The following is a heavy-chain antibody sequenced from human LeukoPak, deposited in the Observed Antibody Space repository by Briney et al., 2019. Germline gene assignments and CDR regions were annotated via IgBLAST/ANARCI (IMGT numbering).Heavy chain of an antibody. CDR3: AKVGVGWVAFEY. V-gene: IGHV3-23*01. CDR2: ISDSGGGT. J-gene: IGHJ4*02. Sequence: GGSLRLSCAASGFTFSNFSMSWVRQAPGKGLQWISAISDSGGGTFYADSVKGRFTISRDNSKNTLYLQMNSLRAEDTAVYYCAKVGVGWVAFEYWGQGTLVTVSS. CDR1: GFTFSNFS. D-gene: IGHD3-16*01.